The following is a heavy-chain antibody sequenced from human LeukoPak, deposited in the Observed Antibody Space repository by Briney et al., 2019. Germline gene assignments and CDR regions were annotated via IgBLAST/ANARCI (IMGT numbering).Heavy chain of an antibody. CDR1: GMNNYW. J-gene: IGHJ4*02. CDR2: INKDGSEK. CDR3: ATALNWVSH. V-gene: IGHV3-7*02. D-gene: IGHD3-16*01. Sequence: GESLRLSCIGSGMNNYWMTWVRQAPGKGLQSLANINKDGSEKYYLDSVKGRITISRDNMKNSVFLEINSLRAEDTGIYYCATALNWVSHWGQGTLVTVSS.